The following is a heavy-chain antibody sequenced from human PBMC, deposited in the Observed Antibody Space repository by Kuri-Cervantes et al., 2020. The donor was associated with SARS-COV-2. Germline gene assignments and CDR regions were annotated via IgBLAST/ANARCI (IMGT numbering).Heavy chain of an antibody. CDR3: ATGRSLAI. Sequence: LSLTCAASGFTFSSYAMSWVRQAPGKGLEWVSAISGSGGSTYYADSVKGRFTISRDNSKNTLYLQMNSLRAEDTAVYYCATGRSLAIWGQGTLVTVSS. V-gene: IGHV3-23*01. CDR1: GFTFSSYA. D-gene: IGHD3-3*02. CDR2: ISGSGGST. J-gene: IGHJ4*02.